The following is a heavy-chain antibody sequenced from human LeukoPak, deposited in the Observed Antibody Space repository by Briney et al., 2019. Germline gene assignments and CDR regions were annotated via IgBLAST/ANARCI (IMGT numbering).Heavy chain of an antibody. V-gene: IGHV4-34*01. Sequence: PSETLSLTCAVYGGSFSGYYWSWIRQPPGKGLEWIGETNHSGSTNYNPSLKSRVTISVDTSKNQFSLKLSSVTAADTAVYYCARGLLWFGERTSYFDYWGQGTLVTVSS. D-gene: IGHD3-10*01. CDR2: TNHSGST. CDR1: GGSFSGYY. J-gene: IGHJ4*02. CDR3: ARGLLWFGERTSYFDY.